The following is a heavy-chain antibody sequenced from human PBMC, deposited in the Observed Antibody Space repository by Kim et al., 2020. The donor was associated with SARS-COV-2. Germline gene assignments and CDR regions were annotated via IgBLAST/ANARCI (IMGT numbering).Heavy chain of an antibody. Sequence: ASVKVSCKVSGYTLTELSMHWVRQAPGKGLEWMGGFDPEDGETIYAQKFQGRVTMTEDTSTDTAYMELSSLRSEDTAVYYCATYWFGELLIGDDAFDIWGQGTMVTVSS. J-gene: IGHJ3*02. D-gene: IGHD3-10*01. V-gene: IGHV1-24*01. CDR2: FDPEDGET. CDR1: GYTLTELS. CDR3: ATYWFGELLIGDDAFDI.